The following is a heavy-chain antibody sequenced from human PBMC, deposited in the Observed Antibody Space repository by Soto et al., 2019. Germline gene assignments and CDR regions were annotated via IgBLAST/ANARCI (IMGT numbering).Heavy chain of an antibody. CDR1: GGSMSSSNW. V-gene: IGHV4-4*02. CDR2: IYHSGST. D-gene: IGHD1-26*01. CDR3: ARVSGSYYYGMDV. Sequence: QVQLQESGPGLVKPSGTLSLTCAVSGGSMSSSNWWSWVRQPPGKGVEWIGEIYHSGSTNYNPSLKSRATISVDKSKNQFSLKLSSVTAADTAVYYCARVSGSYYYGMDVWGQGTTVTVSS. J-gene: IGHJ6*02.